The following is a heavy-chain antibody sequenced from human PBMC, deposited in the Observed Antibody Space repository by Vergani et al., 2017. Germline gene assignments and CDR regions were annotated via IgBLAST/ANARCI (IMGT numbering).Heavy chain of an antibody. V-gene: IGHV4-39*07. CDR1: GGSISSSSYY. D-gene: IGHD2-2*01. CDR3: AREGGCGTSCDRPFDY. J-gene: IGHJ4*02. Sequence: QLQLQESGPGLVKPSETLSLTCTVSGGSISSSSYYWGWIRQPPGKGLEWIGSIYYSGSTYYNPSLKSRVTISVDTSKNQFSLKLSSVTAADTAVYYCAREGGCGTSCDRPFDYWGQGTLVTVSS. CDR2: IYYSGST.